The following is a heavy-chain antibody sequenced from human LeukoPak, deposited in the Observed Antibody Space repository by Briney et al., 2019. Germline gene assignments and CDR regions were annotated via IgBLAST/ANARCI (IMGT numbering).Heavy chain of an antibody. D-gene: IGHD2-2*02. CDR2: ISSSGSTI. J-gene: IGHJ5*02. V-gene: IGHV3-11*04. CDR1: GFTLSDYY. Sequence: GGSLRLFCAASGFTLSDYYMSWLRQAPGKGLEWVSYISSSGSTIYYADSVKGRFTISRDNAKNSLYLQMNSLRAEDTAVCCCERRRYWSNTSCYTPKGDWFDPRGQGTLATLPS. CDR3: ERRRYWSNTSCYTPKGDWFDP.